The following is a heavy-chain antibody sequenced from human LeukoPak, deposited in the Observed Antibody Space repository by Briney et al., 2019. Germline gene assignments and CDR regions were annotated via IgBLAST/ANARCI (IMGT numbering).Heavy chain of an antibody. CDR3: ATKSGSRGGFDY. Sequence: VASVKVSCKASGYTFTSYGISWVRQAPGQGLEWMGWISAYNGNTNYAQKLQGRVIMTTDTSTGTAYMELRSLRSEDTAVYYCATKSGSRGGFDYWGQGTLVTVSS. CDR1: GYTFTSYG. CDR2: ISAYNGNT. D-gene: IGHD1-26*01. V-gene: IGHV1-18*01. J-gene: IGHJ4*02.